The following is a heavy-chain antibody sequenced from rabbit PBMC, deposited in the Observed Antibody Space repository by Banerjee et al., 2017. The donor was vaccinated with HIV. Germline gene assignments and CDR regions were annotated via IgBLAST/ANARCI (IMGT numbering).Heavy chain of an antibody. CDR3: ARDLAGVIGWNFNF. D-gene: IGHD4-1*01. J-gene: IGHJ3*01. Sequence: QSLEESGGDLVKPGASLTLTCKASGFTLSCCYQLCWVRQAPGKGLELIACIYTGSGSALYVSWAKGRFTISKTSSTTVTLQMTSLTAADTATYFCARDLAGVIGWNFNFWGQGTLVTVS. V-gene: IGHV1S40*01. CDR2: IYTGSGSA. CDR1: GFTLSCCYQ.